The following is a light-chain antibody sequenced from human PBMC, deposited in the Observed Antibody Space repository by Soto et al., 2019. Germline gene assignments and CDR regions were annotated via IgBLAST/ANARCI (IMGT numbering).Light chain of an antibody. Sequence: DLQMTRSPSSLSASVGDRVSVTCRASQSISTFLNWYQQRPGEAPKLLIYAASSLQSGVPSRFSGSGSGADFTLTIGSLQPEDFATYYCQQSYTTPRTFGQGTKVEVK. CDR3: QQSYTTPRT. V-gene: IGKV1-39*01. CDR2: AAS. J-gene: IGKJ1*01. CDR1: QSISTF.